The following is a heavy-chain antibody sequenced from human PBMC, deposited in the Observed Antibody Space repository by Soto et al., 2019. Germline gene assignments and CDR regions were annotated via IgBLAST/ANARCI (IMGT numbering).Heavy chain of an antibody. Sequence: SETLSLTCTVSGASISNSPYSWGWIRQPPGKGLEWIGTVYYSGSTYYNPSLKSRVTISVDTSKNQFSLKLSSVTAADTAVYYCAMKKLFDPWGRGTLVTVSS. CDR3: AMKKLFDP. V-gene: IGHV4-39*01. J-gene: IGHJ5*02. CDR1: GASISNSPYS. CDR2: VYYSGST.